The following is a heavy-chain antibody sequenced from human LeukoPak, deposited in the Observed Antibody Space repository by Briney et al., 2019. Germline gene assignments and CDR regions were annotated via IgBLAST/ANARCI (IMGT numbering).Heavy chain of an antibody. D-gene: IGHD3-10*01. Sequence: WVRQPPGKGLEWVSGISGSGGSTYYADSVKGRFTISRDNSKNTLYLQINSLTAEDTAVYYCAKDSVPYYYGSGSYPDYWGQGTLVTVSS. CDR3: AKDSVPYYYGSGSYPDY. V-gene: IGHV3-23*01. CDR2: ISGSGGST. J-gene: IGHJ4*02.